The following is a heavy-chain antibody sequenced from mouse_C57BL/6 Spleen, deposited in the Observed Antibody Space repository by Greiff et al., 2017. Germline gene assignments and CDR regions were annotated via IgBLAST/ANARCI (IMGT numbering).Heavy chain of an antibody. Sequence: VQLQQSGPELVKPGASVKISCKASGYAFSSSWMNWVKQRPGKGLEWIGRIYPGDGDTNYNGKFKGQATLTADKSSSTAYMQLSSLTSEDSAVYFCAKALYSNYGAYWGQGTLVTVSA. CDR3: AKALYSNYGAY. CDR1: GYAFSSSW. CDR2: IYPGDGDT. D-gene: IGHD2-5*01. J-gene: IGHJ3*01. V-gene: IGHV1-82*01.